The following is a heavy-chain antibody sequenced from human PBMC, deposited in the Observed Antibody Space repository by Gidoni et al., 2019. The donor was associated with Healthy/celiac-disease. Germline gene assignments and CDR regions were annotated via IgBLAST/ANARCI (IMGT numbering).Heavy chain of an antibody. Sequence: EVHLVESGGGLVKPGGSLRLSCAASGFTFIIYSLNWVRQEPGKGLECVASISSSSSYIYYADSVKGRLTISRDNAKNSLYLQMNSLRAEDTAVYYCARSLAAAGVWYYYYGMDVWGQGTTVTVSS. CDR2: ISSSSSYI. J-gene: IGHJ6*02. CDR3: ARSLAAAGVWYYYYGMDV. V-gene: IGHV3-21*01. CDR1: GFTFIIYS. D-gene: IGHD6-13*01.